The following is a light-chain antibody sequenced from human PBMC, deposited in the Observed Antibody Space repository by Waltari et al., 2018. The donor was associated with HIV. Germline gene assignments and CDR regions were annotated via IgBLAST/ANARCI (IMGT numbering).Light chain of an antibody. CDR3: AAWDDRLSGRV. CDR2: KND. CDR1: SPNIEFNY. Sequence: QSVLTQPPSASGTPGQRVTIPCSGSSPNIEFNYVYWYQQVPGTAPKLLIYKNDQWPSGVPDRFSASKSGTSASLVISGLRSEDEADYYCAAWDDRLSGRVFGTGTRVTVL. J-gene: IGLJ1*01. V-gene: IGLV1-47*01.